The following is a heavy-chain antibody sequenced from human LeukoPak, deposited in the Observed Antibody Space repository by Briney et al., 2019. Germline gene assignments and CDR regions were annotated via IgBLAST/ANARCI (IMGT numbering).Heavy chain of an antibody. Sequence: PGGSLRLSCAASGFTFGSYWMHWVRQAPGKGLVWVSRINSDGSSTSYADSVKGRFTISRDNAKNTLYLQMNSLRAEDTAVYYCARDHYGDYGGYFDYWGQGTLVTVSS. D-gene: IGHD4-17*01. V-gene: IGHV3-74*01. CDR3: ARDHYGDYGGYFDY. CDR2: INSDGSST. J-gene: IGHJ4*02. CDR1: GFTFGSYW.